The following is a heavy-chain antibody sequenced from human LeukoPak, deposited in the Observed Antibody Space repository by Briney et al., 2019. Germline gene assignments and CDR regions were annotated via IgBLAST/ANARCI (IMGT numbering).Heavy chain of an antibody. D-gene: IGHD2-2*02. CDR2: IIPIFGIA. CDR3: ASWGYCSSTSCYRGSGYYYYGMDV. V-gene: IGHV1-69*10. J-gene: IGHJ6*02. CDR1: GGTFSSYA. Sequence: ASVKVSFKASGGTFSSYAISWVRQAPGQGLEWMGRIIPIFGIANYAQKFQGRVTITADKSTSTAYMELSSLRSEDTAVYYCASWGYCSSTSCYRGSGYYYYGMDVWGQGTTVTVSS.